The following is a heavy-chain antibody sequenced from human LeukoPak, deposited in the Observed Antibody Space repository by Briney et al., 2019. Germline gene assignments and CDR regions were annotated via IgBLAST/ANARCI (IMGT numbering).Heavy chain of an antibody. Sequence: ASVKVSFKASGYTFSKYEINWVRQAAGQRLEWMGWMNPNSGNTGYAQKFQGRGTMIRNTSISTPYMELSSLRSEDTAVYSCARGYDWWSIAYWGPGTLVTVSS. D-gene: IGHD5-12*01. CDR3: ARGYDWWSIAY. CDR1: GYTFSKYE. V-gene: IGHV1-8*01. J-gene: IGHJ4*02. CDR2: MNPNSGNT.